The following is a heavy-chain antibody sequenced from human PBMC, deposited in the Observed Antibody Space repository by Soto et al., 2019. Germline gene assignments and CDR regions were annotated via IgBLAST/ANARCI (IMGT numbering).Heavy chain of an antibody. V-gene: IGHV3-48*02. D-gene: IGHD2-15*01. CDR2: ISGRSSAI. Sequence: EVQLVESGGGLVQPGGSLRLSCAASGFTFSTYSLTWVRQAPGKGLEWVSYISGRSSAIYYADSVKGRFTISRDNAKNSLYLQRNSRRDEDTVVYYWGRCASGGSYNYYAMDVGGQGPPATVSS. CDR3: GRCASGGSYNYYAMDV. J-gene: IGHJ6*02. CDR1: GFTFSTYS.